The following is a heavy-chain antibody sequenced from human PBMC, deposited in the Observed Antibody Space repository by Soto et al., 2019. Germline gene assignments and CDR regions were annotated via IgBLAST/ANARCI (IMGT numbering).Heavy chain of an antibody. Sequence: PSETLSLTCAFYGGSFRGYYWSLIRQPPGKGLEWIGEINHSGSTNYNPSLKSRVTISVDTSKNQFSLKLSSVTAADTAVYYCARGRSPHYYGSSGYYPPPLSLWGQGTLVTVSS. D-gene: IGHD3-22*01. CDR3: ARGRSPHYYGSSGYYPPPLSL. CDR2: INHSGST. CDR1: GGSFRGYY. J-gene: IGHJ4*02. V-gene: IGHV4-34*01.